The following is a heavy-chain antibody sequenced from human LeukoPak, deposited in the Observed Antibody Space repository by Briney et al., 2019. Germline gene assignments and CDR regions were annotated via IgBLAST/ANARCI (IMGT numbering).Heavy chain of an antibody. Sequence: GGSLRLSCAASGFTFSTYGMHWVRQAPGKGLEWVAFIRYDGSNKDYADSVKGRFTISRDNSKNTLYLQMNSLRVEDTAVYYCARPDEYSSSSGDYWGQGTLVTVSS. D-gene: IGHD6-6*01. J-gene: IGHJ4*02. CDR3: ARPDEYSSSSGDY. V-gene: IGHV3-30*02. CDR1: GFTFSTYG. CDR2: IRYDGSNK.